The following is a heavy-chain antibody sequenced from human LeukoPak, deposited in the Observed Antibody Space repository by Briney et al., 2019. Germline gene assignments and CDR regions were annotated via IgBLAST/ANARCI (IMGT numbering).Heavy chain of an antibody. V-gene: IGHV1-18*01. CDR2: ISAYNGNT. Sequence: GASVKVSCKASGYTFTSYGISWVRQAPGQGLEWMGWISAYNGNTNYAQKFQGRVTMTRDTSITTAYLELRSLRYDDTAVYYCAYWRGYVSGWSGPFDHWGQGTLVTVSS. CDR3: AYWRGYVSGWSGPFDH. CDR1: GYTFTSYG. D-gene: IGHD6-19*01. J-gene: IGHJ4*02.